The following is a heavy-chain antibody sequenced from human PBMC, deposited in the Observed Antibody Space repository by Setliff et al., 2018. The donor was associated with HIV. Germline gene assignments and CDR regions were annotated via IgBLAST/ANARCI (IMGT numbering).Heavy chain of an antibody. V-gene: IGHV4-59*08. CDR2: IYGSGST. CDR3: ARRGRDGVLIVFATGFGP. D-gene: IGHD2-8*01. Sequence: TVSRGSIKSYYWSWIRQPPGKGLEWVGYIYGSGSTNYNPSLKSRLTISVDTSENQFSLKLNSVTAADTAVYYCARRGRDGVLIVFATGFGPWGQGTLVTVSS. J-gene: IGHJ5*02. CDR1: RGSIKSYY.